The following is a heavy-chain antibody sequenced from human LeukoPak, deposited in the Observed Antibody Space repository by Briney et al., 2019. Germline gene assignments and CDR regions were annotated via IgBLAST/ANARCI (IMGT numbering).Heavy chain of an antibody. CDR1: GATFNNYV. D-gene: IGHD6-19*01. J-gene: IGHJ6*02. Sequence: SVKVSCKASGATFNNYVITWVRQAPGQGLEWMAMIIPSLDIVNYAQTFQDRLTITADKSTSTAYMELRSLRSEDTAVYYCARGFGGSSGSSDYYGMDVWGQGTMVTVSS. CDR2: IIPSLDIV. V-gene: IGHV1-69*04. CDR3: ARGFGGSSGSSDYYGMDV.